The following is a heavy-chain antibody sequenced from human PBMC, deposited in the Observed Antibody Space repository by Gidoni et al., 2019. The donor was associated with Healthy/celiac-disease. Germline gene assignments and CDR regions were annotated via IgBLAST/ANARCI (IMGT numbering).Heavy chain of an antibody. J-gene: IGHJ4*02. Sequence: QLQLQESGPGLVKPSETLSLTCTVSCGSLSSSSYYWGWIRQPPGKGLEWIGSIYYSGSTYYNPSLKSRVTISVDTSKNQFSLKLSSVTAADTAVYYCARHPPYGGHEAVDYWGQGTLVTVSS. D-gene: IGHD5-12*01. V-gene: IGHV4-39*01. CDR1: CGSLSSSSYY. CDR2: IYYSGST. CDR3: ARHPPYGGHEAVDY.